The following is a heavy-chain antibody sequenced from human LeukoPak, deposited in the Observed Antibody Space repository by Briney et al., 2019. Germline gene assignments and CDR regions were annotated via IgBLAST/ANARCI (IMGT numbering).Heavy chain of an antibody. J-gene: IGHJ4*02. CDR1: RFTFSSYA. CDR2: ISYDGGHK. Sequence: GGSLRLSCAASRFTFSSYAMHWVRQAPGKGLEWVAVISYDGGHKYYADSVKGRFTISRDNSKNTLYLQMNSLRAEDTAVYYCAKDQPDYYDSTGYQSLDYWGQGTLVTVSS. CDR3: AKDQPDYYDSTGYQSLDY. D-gene: IGHD3-22*01. V-gene: IGHV3-30*04.